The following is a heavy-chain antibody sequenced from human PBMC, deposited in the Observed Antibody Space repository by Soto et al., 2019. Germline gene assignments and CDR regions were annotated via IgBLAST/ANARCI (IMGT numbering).Heavy chain of an antibody. J-gene: IGHJ5*01. CDR2: IYSDGRT. V-gene: IGHV3-66*01. CDR3: AWDPFQWFGS. Sequence: GGSLRLSCAASWFSVSSNYMSWVRQAPTKGLEWLSVIYSDGRTYYADSVKDRFTVSRDSSENTLYLQINNLRLEDTAVYYCAWDPFQWFGSWGQGTLVTVSS. CDR1: WFSVSSNY.